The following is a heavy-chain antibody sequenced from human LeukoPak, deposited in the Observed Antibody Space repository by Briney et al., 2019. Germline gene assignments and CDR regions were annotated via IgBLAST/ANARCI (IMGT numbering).Heavy chain of an antibody. J-gene: IGHJ4*02. V-gene: IGHV3-7*01. Sequence: GESLRLSCAASGFTFTTYWMSWVRQAPGKGLEWVANIKEDGSEKYYVDSVKGRFTISRDNAKNSLFLQMNSLTVDDTAVYYCSGGSRFVDYWGQGTLVTVSS. CDR3: SGGSRFVDY. D-gene: IGHD3-16*01. CDR2: IKEDGSEK. CDR1: GFTFTTYW.